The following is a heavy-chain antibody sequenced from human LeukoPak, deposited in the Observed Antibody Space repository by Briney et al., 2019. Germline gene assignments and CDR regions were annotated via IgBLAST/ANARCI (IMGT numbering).Heavy chain of an antibody. Sequence: SETLSLTCAVYGGSFSDYYWSWIRQPPGKGLEWIGEISEGGSTNYNPSLNSRVTISIDTSNNHFYLKVNSVTVADTAVYYCARSGWNRGGGFDPWGQGTLVTVSS. J-gene: IGHJ5*02. D-gene: IGHD3-16*01. CDR1: GGSFSDYY. V-gene: IGHV4-34*01. CDR3: ARSGWNRGGGFDP. CDR2: ISEGGST.